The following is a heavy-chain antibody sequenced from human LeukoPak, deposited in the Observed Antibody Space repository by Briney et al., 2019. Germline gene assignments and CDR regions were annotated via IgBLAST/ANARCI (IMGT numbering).Heavy chain of an antibody. V-gene: IGHV3-23*01. Sequence: GGSLRLSCAASGFTFSSYAMTWVRQAPGKGLEWVSTISGSGGSTYYADSVKGRFTISIHNSKNTLYLQMYSLRAEDTAIYYCAKDQNWNPSFFDYWGQGTLVTVSS. CDR1: GFTFSSYA. J-gene: IGHJ4*02. D-gene: IGHD1-1*01. CDR2: ISGSGGST. CDR3: AKDQNWNPSFFDY.